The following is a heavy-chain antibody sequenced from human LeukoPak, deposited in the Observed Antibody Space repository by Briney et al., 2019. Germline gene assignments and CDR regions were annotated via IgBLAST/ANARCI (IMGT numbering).Heavy chain of an antibody. D-gene: IGHD1-26*01. J-gene: IGHJ4*02. V-gene: IGHV1-46*01. Sequence: ASVKVSCRASGYTFTSYYMHWVRQAPGQGLEWMGIINPSGGSTSYAQKFQGRVTMTRDMSTSTVYMELSSLRSEDTAVYYCARDAGGSYTFDYWGQGTLVTVSS. CDR3: ARDAGGSYTFDY. CDR2: INPSGGST. CDR1: GYTFTSYY.